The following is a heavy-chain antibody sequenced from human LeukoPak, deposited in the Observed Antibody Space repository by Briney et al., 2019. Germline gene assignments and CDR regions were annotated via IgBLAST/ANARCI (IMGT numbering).Heavy chain of an antibody. CDR1: GGSISSYY. J-gene: IGHJ4*02. CDR2: IYTSGST. CDR3: ARDWRYCSGGSCSYYFDY. Sequence: SETLSLTCTVSGGSISSYYWSWIRQPAGKGLEWIGRIYTSGSTNYNPSINSRVTISVDKSKNHFSLKLTSVTAADTAVYYCARDWRYCSGGSCSYYFDYWGQGALVTVS. D-gene: IGHD2-15*01. V-gene: IGHV4-4*07.